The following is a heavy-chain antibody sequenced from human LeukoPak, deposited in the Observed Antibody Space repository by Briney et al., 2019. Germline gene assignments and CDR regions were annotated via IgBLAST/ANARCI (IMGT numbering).Heavy chain of an antibody. V-gene: IGHV2-5*02. Sequence: SGPTLVKPTQTLTLTCTFSGFSLSSNGVGVGWIRQPPGKALECLALIYWDDDKRYSPSLKSRLTITKDTSKNQVVLTMTNVDPVDTATYYCAHTVTGRGNPDFDYWGREPWSPSPQ. D-gene: IGHD2/OR15-2a*01. CDR3: AHTVTGRGNPDFDY. CDR2: IYWDDDK. J-gene: IGHJ4*02. CDR1: GFSLSSNGVG.